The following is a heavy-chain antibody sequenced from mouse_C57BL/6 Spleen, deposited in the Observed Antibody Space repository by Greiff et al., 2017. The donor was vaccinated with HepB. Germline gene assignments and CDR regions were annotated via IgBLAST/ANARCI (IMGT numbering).Heavy chain of an antibody. CDR3: ARGGPYAKFFYFDY. Sequence: EVQLQQSGPELVKPGASVKIPCKASGYTFTDYNMDWVKQSHGKSLEWIGDINPNNGGTIYNQKFKGKATLTVDKSSSTAYMELRSLTSEDTAVYYCARGGPYAKFFYFDYWGQGTTLTVSS. CDR1: GYTFTDYN. V-gene: IGHV1-18*01. D-gene: IGHD1-1*01. J-gene: IGHJ2*01. CDR2: INPNNGGT.